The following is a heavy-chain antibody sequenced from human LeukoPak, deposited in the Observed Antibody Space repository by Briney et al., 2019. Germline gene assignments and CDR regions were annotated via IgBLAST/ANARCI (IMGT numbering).Heavy chain of an antibody. V-gene: IGHV3-23*01. Sequence: GGSLRLSCAASGFTFSSYAMSWVRQAPGKGLEWVSAISGSGGSTYYADSVKGRFTISRDNSKNTLYLQMNSLRAEDTAVYYCARAKIPTPPTYYDFRSGYYNYYYYYGMDVWGQGTTVTVSS. J-gene: IGHJ6*02. CDR1: GFTFSSYA. CDR3: ARAKIPTPPTYYDFRSGYYNYYYYYGMDV. CDR2: ISGSGGST. D-gene: IGHD3-3*01.